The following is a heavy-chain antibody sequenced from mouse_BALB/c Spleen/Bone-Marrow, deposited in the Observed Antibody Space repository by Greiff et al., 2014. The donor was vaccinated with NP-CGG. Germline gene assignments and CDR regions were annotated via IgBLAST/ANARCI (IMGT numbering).Heavy chain of an antibody. CDR3: TRHYDYVDAMDD. J-gene: IGHJ4*01. CDR1: GITVSSYT. D-gene: IGHD1-2*01. V-gene: IGHV5-6-5*01. Sequence: EVQRVESGGGLVKPGESLKFSCAASGITVSSYTMSWVRQTPEKRLEWAASITGGGTTYYPDSVKGRFTISRDNARNILYLQVSSLRSEDTALYYCTRHYDYVDAMDDWGQGTSVTVSS. CDR2: ITGGGTT.